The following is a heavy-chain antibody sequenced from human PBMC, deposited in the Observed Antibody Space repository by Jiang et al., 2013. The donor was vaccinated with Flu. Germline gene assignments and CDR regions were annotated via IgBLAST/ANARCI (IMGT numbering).Heavy chain of an antibody. CDR2: INPTDSNT. CDR1: GYTFTNYW. Sequence: GAEVKKPGESLKISCKGSGYTFTNYWIAWVRQMPREGLEWMAIINPTDSNTRYSPSFQGQVTISADKSITTAYLQWSSLEASDTAMYYCARANYKGFDYWGQGTLVTVSS. CDR3: ARANYKGFDY. J-gene: IGHJ4*02. V-gene: IGHV5-51*01. D-gene: IGHD1-7*01.